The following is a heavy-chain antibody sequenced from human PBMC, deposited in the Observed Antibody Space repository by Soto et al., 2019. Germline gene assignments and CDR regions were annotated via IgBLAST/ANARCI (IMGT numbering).Heavy chain of an antibody. D-gene: IGHD3-22*01. V-gene: IGHV3-30-3*01. Sequence: QVQLVESGGGVVQPGRSLRLSCAASGFTFSSYAMHWVRQAPGKGLEWVAVISYDGSNKYYADSVKGRFTISRDNSKNTLYLQMNSLRAEDTAVYYCARVHNSRGNEYYDSSGYHFDYWGQGTLVTVSS. CDR3: ARVHNSRGNEYYDSSGYHFDY. CDR1: GFTFSSYA. CDR2: ISYDGSNK. J-gene: IGHJ4*02.